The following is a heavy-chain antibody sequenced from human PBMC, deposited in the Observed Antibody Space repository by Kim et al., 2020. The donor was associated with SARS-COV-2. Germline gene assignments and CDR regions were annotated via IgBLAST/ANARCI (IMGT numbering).Heavy chain of an antibody. V-gene: IGHV3-9*01. CDR1: GFTFDDYA. CDR3: AKDIYGGHIAVAGAFDY. Sequence: GGSLRLSCAASGFTFDDYAMHWVRQAPGKGLEWVSGISWNSGSIGYADSVKGRFTISRDNAKNSLYLQMNSLRAEDTALYYCAKDIYGGHIAVAGAFDYWGQGTLVTVSS. CDR2: ISWNSGSI. J-gene: IGHJ4*02. D-gene: IGHD6-19*01.